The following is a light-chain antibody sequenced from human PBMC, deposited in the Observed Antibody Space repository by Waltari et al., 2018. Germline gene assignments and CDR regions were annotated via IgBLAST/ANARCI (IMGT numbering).Light chain of an antibody. J-gene: IGLJ6*01. CDR3: DSWDSSGTHV. V-gene: IGLV3-19*01. CDR1: RLRTDY. Sequence: SSELTLDPAGSVPLGQTVRLTSQGSRLRTDYASWYRQKPGQAHVLVFYGNNNRPSGIPERFSGSSSGNTASLTITGAQVEDEADYYCDSWDSSGTHVFGSGTKLTVL. CDR2: GNN.